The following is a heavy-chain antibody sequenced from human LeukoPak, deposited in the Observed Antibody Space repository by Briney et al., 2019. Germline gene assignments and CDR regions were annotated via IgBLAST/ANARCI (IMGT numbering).Heavy chain of an antibody. CDR1: GGSISSDNYY. CDR2: IYTSGST. Sequence: SETLSLTCTVSGGSISSDNYYWSWIRQPAGKGLEWIGRIYTSGSTNYNPSLKSRVTISVDTSKNQFSLKLSSVTAADTAVYYCARGHEPYYFDYWGQGTLVTVSS. CDR3: ARGHEPYYFDY. D-gene: IGHD1-14*01. V-gene: IGHV4-61*02. J-gene: IGHJ4*02.